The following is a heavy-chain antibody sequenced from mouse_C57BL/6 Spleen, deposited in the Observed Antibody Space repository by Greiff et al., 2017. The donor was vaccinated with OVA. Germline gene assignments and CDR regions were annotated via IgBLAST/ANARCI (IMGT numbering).Heavy chain of an antibody. CDR3: ARGGFITTVVATNYFDY. D-gene: IGHD1-1*01. Sequence: EVQLQQSGPVLVKPGASVKMSCKASGYTFTDYYMNWVKQSHGKSLEWIGVINPYNGGTSYNQKFKGKATLTVDKSSSTAYMELNSLTSEDSAVYYCARGGFITTVVATNYFDYWGQGTTLTVSS. CDR2: INPYNGGT. CDR1: GYTFTDYY. J-gene: IGHJ2*01. V-gene: IGHV1-19*01.